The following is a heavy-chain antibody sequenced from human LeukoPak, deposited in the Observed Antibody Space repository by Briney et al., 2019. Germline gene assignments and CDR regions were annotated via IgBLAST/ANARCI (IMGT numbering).Heavy chain of an antibody. V-gene: IGHV3-23*01. CDR1: GFTFSSYA. CDR2: ISGSGGST. D-gene: IGHD2-2*01. J-gene: IGHJ2*01. CDR3: ARGCSSTSCSLWYFDL. Sequence: GGSLRLSCAASGFTFSSYAMSWVRQAPGKGLEWVSAISGSGGSTYYADSVKGRFTISRDNAKNSLYLQMNSLRAEDTAVYYCARGCSSTSCSLWYFDLWGRGTLVTVSS.